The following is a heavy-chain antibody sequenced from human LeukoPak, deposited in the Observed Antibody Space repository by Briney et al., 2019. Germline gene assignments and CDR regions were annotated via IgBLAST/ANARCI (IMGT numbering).Heavy chain of an antibody. Sequence: QPGVSLRLSCAASGFSFSTYWMSWVRQAPGKGLEWVANIKEDGSEKHYVDSVKGRFTISRDNAKNSLYLQMNSLRAEDTALYYCARAPFYYDSSGYPYFDGWGQGTLVTVSS. CDR1: GFSFSTYW. V-gene: IGHV3-7*05. CDR3: ARAPFYYDSSGYPYFDG. J-gene: IGHJ4*02. D-gene: IGHD3-22*01. CDR2: IKEDGSEK.